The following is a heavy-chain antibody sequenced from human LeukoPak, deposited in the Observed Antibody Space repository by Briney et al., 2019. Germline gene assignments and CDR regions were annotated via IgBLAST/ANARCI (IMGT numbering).Heavy chain of an antibody. J-gene: IGHJ4*02. CDR2: IDPSGSYT. V-gene: IGHV5-10-1*01. Sequence: GASLQISCEASGYSFANYWISWVRQMPGKGLEWMGSIDPSGSYTNYSPSFQGHVTISADRSVSTTYLQWSSLEASDTAMYYCARRKYSSSWYVDYWGQGTLVTVSS. D-gene: IGHD6-13*01. CDR3: ARRKYSSSWYVDY. CDR1: GYSFANYW.